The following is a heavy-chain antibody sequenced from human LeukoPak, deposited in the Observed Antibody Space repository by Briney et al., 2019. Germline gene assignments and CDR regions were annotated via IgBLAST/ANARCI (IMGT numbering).Heavy chain of an antibody. CDR3: ARDRAAAGKGIDY. CDR1: GDSISSTSYF. Sequence: SETLSLTCTVSGDSISSTSYFWGCIRQPPGKGLEWIGTIYYSGSTYYNPSLKSRVTISVDTSKNQFSLKLSSVTATDTAVYYCARDRAAAGKGIDYWGQGTLVTVSS. V-gene: IGHV4-39*07. J-gene: IGHJ4*02. D-gene: IGHD6-13*01. CDR2: IYYSGST.